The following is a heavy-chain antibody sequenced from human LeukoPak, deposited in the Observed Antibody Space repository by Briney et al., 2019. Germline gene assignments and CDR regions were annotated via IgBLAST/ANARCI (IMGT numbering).Heavy chain of an antibody. Sequence: SETLSLTCTVSGGSISSNYWSWVRQPPGKGLVWIGYIHYSGRTNYNPSLKSRVTISVDTSKNQFSLKLSSVTAADTAVYYCATEVAPSDHYYYYGMDVWGQGTTVTVSS. V-gene: IGHV4-59*01. D-gene: IGHD5-12*01. J-gene: IGHJ6*02. CDR2: IHYSGRT. CDR1: GGSISSNY. CDR3: ATEVAPSDHYYYYGMDV.